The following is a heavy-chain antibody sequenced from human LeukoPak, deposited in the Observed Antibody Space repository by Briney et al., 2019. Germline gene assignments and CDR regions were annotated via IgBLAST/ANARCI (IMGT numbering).Heavy chain of an antibody. V-gene: IGHV1-69*05. J-gene: IGHJ4*02. CDR3: ARGLSIAAAGTGFDY. Sequence: ASVKVSCKASGGTFSSYAISWVRQAPGQGLEWMGRIIPIFGTANYAQKFQGRVTITTDESTSTAYMELSSLRSEDTAVYYCARGLSIAAAGTGFDYWGQGTLVTVSS. CDR2: IIPIFGTA. CDR1: GGTFSSYA. D-gene: IGHD6-13*01.